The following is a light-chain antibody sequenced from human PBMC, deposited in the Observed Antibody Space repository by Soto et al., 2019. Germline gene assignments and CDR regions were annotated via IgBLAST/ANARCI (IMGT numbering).Light chain of an antibody. CDR2: KAS. CDR3: QQYNDNWT. CDR1: QSISSW. V-gene: IGKV1-5*03. Sequence: DIQMTQSPSTLSASVGDRVTNTCRASQSISSWLAWYQQKPGKAPKLLIYKASTLQSGVPSRFSGSGSGTEFTLAISSLQPDDSATYYCQQYNDNWTFGQGTKVDI. J-gene: IGKJ1*01.